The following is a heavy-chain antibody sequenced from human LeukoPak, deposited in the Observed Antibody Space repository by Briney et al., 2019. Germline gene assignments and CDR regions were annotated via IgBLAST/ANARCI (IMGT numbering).Heavy chain of an antibody. D-gene: IGHD3-10*01. J-gene: IGHJ5*02. V-gene: IGHV4-59*11. CDR1: GGSLSSHF. Sequence: SQTLSLTCTVSGGSLSSHFGSWIRQSPGTGREGSGYMCYSGRTNYTPSLKSRVTISVDASKNQFSLKLTSVSAADTAVYYCARDRAPVTLIRGAPGGFDPWGQGTLVTVSS. CDR3: ARDRAPVTLIRGAPGGFDP. CDR2: MCYSGRT.